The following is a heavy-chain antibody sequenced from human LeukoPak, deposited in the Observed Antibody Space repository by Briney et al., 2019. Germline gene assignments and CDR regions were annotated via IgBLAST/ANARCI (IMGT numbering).Heavy chain of an antibody. CDR3: ARLKGVLGAFDI. V-gene: IGHV4-59*08. J-gene: IGHJ3*02. Sequence: PSETLSLTCTVSGGSISSYCWSWIRQPPGKGLEWIGYIYYSGSTNYNPSLKSRVTISVDTSKNQFSLKLSSVTAADTAVYYCARLKGVLGAFDIWGQGTMVTVSS. CDR2: IYYSGST. CDR1: GGSISSYC. D-gene: IGHD2-8*01.